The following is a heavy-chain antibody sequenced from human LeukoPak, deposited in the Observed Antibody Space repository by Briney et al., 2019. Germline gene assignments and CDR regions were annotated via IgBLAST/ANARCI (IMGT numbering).Heavy chain of an antibody. J-gene: IGHJ3*01. CDR1: GDSIISNIYW. CDR3: ARRRHNFDFYDV. D-gene: IGHD3/OR15-3a*01. Sequence: PSETLSLTCTVSGDSIISNIYWWDWVRLPPGKGLEWIGATFYTGRTFYSPSLKSRVTISVDTSKNQFSLNLSSATAADTAVYYCARRRHNFDFYDVWGQGTRVTVSS. V-gene: IGHV4-39*01. CDR2: TFYTGRT.